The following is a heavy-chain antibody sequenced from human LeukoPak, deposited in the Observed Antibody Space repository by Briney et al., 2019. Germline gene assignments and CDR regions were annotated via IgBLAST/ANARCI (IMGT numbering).Heavy chain of an antibody. CDR1: GYTFTSYA. CDR3: ARDEYGSGSPDAFDI. D-gene: IGHD3-10*01. Sequence: GASVKVSCKASGYTFTSYAMHWVRQAPGQRLEWMGWINAGNGNTKYSQKFQDRVTITRDTSASTAYMELSSLRSEDTAVYYCARDEYGSGSPDAFDIWGQGTMVTVSS. CDR2: INAGNGNT. J-gene: IGHJ3*02. V-gene: IGHV1-3*01.